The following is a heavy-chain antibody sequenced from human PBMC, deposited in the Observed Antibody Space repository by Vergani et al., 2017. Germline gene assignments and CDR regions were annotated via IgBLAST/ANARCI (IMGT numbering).Heavy chain of an antibody. Sequence: QVQLVQSGAEVKKPGASVKVSCKASGYTFTSYGISWVRQAPGQGLEWMGWISAYNGNTNYAQKLQGRVTMTTDTSTSTSYMELRSLRSDDTAVYYGASGESRYYYYYYMDVWGKGTTVTVSS. CDR2: ISAYNGNT. CDR3: ASGESRYYYYYYMDV. V-gene: IGHV1-18*04. D-gene: IGHD3-10*01. J-gene: IGHJ6*03. CDR1: GYTFTSYG.